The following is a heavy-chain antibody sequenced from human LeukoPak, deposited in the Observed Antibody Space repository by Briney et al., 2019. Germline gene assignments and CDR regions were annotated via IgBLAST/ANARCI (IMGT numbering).Heavy chain of an antibody. D-gene: IGHD6-6*01. Sequence: SETLSLTCTFSGGSFTSYYWSWIGQPPGKGLEWIGYIYTSGSTNYNPSLNSRVTISVDTSKNHFSLKLSSVTAADTAVYYSAKLLSISYFDYWGQGTLVTVSS. V-gene: IGHV4-4*09. CDR2: IYTSGST. J-gene: IGHJ4*02. CDR1: GGSFTSYY. CDR3: AKLLSISYFDY.